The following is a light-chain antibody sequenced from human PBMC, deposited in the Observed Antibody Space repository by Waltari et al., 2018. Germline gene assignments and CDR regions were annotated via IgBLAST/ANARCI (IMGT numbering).Light chain of an antibody. CDR1: TSNIGSST. Sequence: QSVLTQPPSASGAPGQSVTISCSGRTSNIGSSTVNWYQQLPGTAPKLLISIHNERPSGVPDRFSGSTSGTSASLAISGLQSEDEADYYCAAWDDSLNAWVFGGGTKLTVL. CDR2: IHN. CDR3: AAWDDSLNAWV. J-gene: IGLJ3*02. V-gene: IGLV1-44*01.